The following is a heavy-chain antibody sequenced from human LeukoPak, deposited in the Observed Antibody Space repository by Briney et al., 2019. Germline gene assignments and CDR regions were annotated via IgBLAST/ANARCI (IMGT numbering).Heavy chain of an antibody. J-gene: IGHJ4*02. V-gene: IGHV1-69*04. D-gene: IGHD6-19*01. CDR1: GGTFSSYA. Sequence: SVKVSCKASGGTFSSYAISWVRQAPGQGLEWMGRIIPILGIANYAQKFQGRVTITADKSTSTAYMELSSLRSEDTAVYYCARVRIAVAGGFDYWGQGTLVTVSS. CDR3: ARVRIAVAGGFDY. CDR2: IIPILGIA.